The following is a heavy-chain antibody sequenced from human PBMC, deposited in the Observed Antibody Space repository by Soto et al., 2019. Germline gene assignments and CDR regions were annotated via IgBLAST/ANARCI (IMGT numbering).Heavy chain of an antibody. J-gene: IGHJ3*02. CDR3: AREFAGHHALDI. CDR1: GGSISSYY. Sequence: QVQMQESGPGLVKPSETLSLTCTVSGGSISSYYWSWIRQPPGKGLEWIGYIYSTGSTNYNPSLKSRVTISVDTSKNQFSLKLSSVTAADTALYYCAREFAGHHALDIWGQGTMVTVSS. CDR2: IYSTGST. V-gene: IGHV4-59*01. D-gene: IGHD6-13*01.